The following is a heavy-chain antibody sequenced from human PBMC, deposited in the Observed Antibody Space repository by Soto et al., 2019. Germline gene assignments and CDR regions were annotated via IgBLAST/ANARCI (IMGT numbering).Heavy chain of an antibody. D-gene: IGHD1-26*01. V-gene: IGHV4-31*03. CDR2: IYYSGST. CDR1: GGPLRGGGYY. Sequence: GQLQKSGQGLLKLSQPLSFTCTFFGGPLRGGGYYWTWIRQHPGKGLGWIGYIYYSGSTYYNPSLKSRVTISVDTSKNQFSLKLNSVTAADTAVYYCARTPLLWGQGTLVTVSS. CDR3: ARTPLL. J-gene: IGHJ4*02.